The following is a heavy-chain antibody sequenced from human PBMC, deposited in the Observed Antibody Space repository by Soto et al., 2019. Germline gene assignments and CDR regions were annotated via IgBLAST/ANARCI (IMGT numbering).Heavy chain of an antibody. CDR2: IYHSGST. V-gene: IGHV4-59*12. CDR1: GGSISSYY. J-gene: IGHJ5*02. Sequence: PSETLSLTCTVSGGSISSYYWSWIRQPPGKGLEWIGYIYHSGSTYYNPSLKSRVTISVDRSKNQFSLKLSSVTAADTAVYYCARAGITIFGVVKTNNWFDPWGQGTLVTVSS. D-gene: IGHD3-3*01. CDR3: ARAGITIFGVVKTNNWFDP.